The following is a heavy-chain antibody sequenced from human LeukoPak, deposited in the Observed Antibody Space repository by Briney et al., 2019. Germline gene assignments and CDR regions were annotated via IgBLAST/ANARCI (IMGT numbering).Heavy chain of an antibody. Sequence: SETLSLACTVSGGSISSGGYYWSWIRQHPGKGLEWIRYIYYSGSTYYNPSLKSRVTISVDTSKNQFSLKLSSVTAADTAVYYCARMVVVFDAFDIWGQGTMVTVSS. V-gene: IGHV4-31*03. J-gene: IGHJ3*02. CDR3: ARMVVVFDAFDI. CDR2: IYYSGST. D-gene: IGHD3-22*01. CDR1: GGSISSGGYY.